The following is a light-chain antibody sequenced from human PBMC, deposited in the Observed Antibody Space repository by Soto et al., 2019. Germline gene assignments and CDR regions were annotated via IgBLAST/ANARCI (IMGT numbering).Light chain of an antibody. CDR2: SAH. V-gene: IGKV3-20*01. CDR3: PQYCSAPYA. CDR1: QSVSSSY. J-gene: IGKJ2*01. Sequence: EIVLTQSPGTLSFSPGETATLSCRASQSVSSSYLVWYQQKTGQAPSPLISSAHSRATGIPDRFSGSGSWTDFTVTISTLEPEGFAVDYCPQYCSAPYAFGLNTKLEVK.